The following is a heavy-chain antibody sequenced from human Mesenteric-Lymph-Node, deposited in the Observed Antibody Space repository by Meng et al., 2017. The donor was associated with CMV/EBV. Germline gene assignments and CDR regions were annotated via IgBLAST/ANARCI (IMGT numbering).Heavy chain of an antibody. D-gene: IGHD2-2*01. V-gene: IGHV3-23*01. Sequence: GESLKISCAASGFTFSSYAMSWVRQTPGKGLEWVSSISGSGDNTYYADSVKGRFTISRDNSKNTLYLQMNSLRSEDTALYSCAKLGYCSSTSCFWGFIGYWGQGTLVTVSS. J-gene: IGHJ4*02. CDR2: ISGSGDNT. CDR1: GFTFSSYA. CDR3: AKLGYCSSTSCFWGFIGY.